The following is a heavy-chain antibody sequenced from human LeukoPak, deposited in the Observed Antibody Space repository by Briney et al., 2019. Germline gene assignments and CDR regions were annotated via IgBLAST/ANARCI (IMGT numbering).Heavy chain of an antibody. CDR1: GFTFSSYA. V-gene: IGHV3-30*04. J-gene: IGHJ6*02. D-gene: IGHD3-10*01. CDR3: ARVHSVLLWFGECLDV. CDR2: ISYDGSNK. Sequence: GGSLRLSCAASGFTFSSYAMHWVRQAPGEGLEWVAVISYDGSNKYYADSVKGRFTISRDNSKNTLYLQMNSLRAEDTAVYYCARVHSVLLWFGECLDVWGQGTTVTVSS.